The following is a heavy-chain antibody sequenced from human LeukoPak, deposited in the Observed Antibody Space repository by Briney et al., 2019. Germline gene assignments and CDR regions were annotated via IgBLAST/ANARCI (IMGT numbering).Heavy chain of an antibody. V-gene: IGHV3-23*01. D-gene: IGHD4-23*01. CDR3: AKDAPYGGKTLYWFDP. J-gene: IGHJ5*02. CDR1: GFTFSSYA. CDR2: ISGSGGST. Sequence: QPGGSLRLSCAASGFTFSSYAMSWVRQAPGKGLEWVSAISGSGGSTYYADSVKGRFTISRDNSKNTLYLQMNSLRAEDTAVYYCAKDAPYGGKTLYWFDPWGQGTLVTVSS.